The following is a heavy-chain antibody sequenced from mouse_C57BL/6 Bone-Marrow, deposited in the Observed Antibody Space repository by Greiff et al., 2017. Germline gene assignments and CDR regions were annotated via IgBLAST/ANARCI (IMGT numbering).Heavy chain of an antibody. CDR2: IYPRSGNT. CDR1: GYTFTSYG. CDR3: ARRGDGYYPDY. Sequence: LVESGAELARPGASVKLSCKASGYTFTSYGISWVKQRTGQGLEWIGEIYPRSGNTYYNEKFKGKATLTADKSSSTAYMELRSLTSEDSAVYFCARRGDGYYPDYWGQGTTLTVSS. J-gene: IGHJ2*01. D-gene: IGHD2-3*01. V-gene: IGHV1-81*01.